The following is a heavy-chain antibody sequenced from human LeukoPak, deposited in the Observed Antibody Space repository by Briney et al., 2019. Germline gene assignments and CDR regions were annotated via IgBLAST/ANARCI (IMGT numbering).Heavy chain of an antibody. J-gene: IGHJ4*02. V-gene: IGHV3-23*01. CDR3: AKDTDFWSGYYTGGTIDY. Sequence: GGSLRLSCAASGFTFSSYSMNWVRLAPGKGLEWVSGISSNGDKTYYADSVKGRFTISRDNSKNTLYLQMNSLRAEDTAVYYCAKDTDFWSGYYTGGTIDYWGQGTLVTVSS. D-gene: IGHD3-3*01. CDR2: ISSNGDKT. CDR1: GFTFSSYS.